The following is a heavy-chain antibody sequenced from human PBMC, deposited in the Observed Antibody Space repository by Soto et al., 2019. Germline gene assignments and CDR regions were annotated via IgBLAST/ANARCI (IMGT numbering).Heavy chain of an antibody. V-gene: IGHV2-5*02. CDR1: GFSATTSGVG. D-gene: IGHD3-10*01. J-gene: IGHJ5*01. Sequence: QITLKESGPPLVKPTQTLTLTCAFSGFSATTSGVGVAWLRQPPGKALEWLAVIYWDDADQYRPSLKTRLTSVKATSKLQVVLTLTYIYPVDPGTYYCLRLLRRALAYWLGSWCQGNLVNVTP. CDR3: LRLLRRALAYWLGS. CDR2: IYWDDAD.